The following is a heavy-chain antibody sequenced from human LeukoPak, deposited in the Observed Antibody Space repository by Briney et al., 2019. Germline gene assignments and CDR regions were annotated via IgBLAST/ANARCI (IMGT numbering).Heavy chain of an antibody. Sequence: ASVKVSCTASGYTFTSYAMNWVRQAPGQGLEWMGWINTNTGNPTYAQGFTGRFVFSLDTSVSTAYLQISSLKAEDTAVYYCASGGPVTNFDYWGQGTLVTASS. V-gene: IGHV7-4-1*02. J-gene: IGHJ4*02. CDR3: ASGGPVTNFDY. CDR2: INTNTGNP. CDR1: GYTFTSYA. D-gene: IGHD4-17*01.